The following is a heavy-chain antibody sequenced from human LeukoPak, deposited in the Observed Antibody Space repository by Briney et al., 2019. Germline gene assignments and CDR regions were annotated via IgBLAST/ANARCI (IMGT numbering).Heavy chain of an antibody. V-gene: IGHV1-69*01. CDR3: ARRLVITGGFDY. D-gene: IGHD3-9*01. J-gene: IGHJ4*02. Sequence: SVKVSCKASGGTFSSYAISWVRQAPGQGLEWMGGIIPIFGTANYAQKFQGRVTITADGSTSTAYMELSSLRSEDTAVYYCARRLVITGGFDYWGQGTLVTVSS. CDR2: IIPIFGTA. CDR1: GGTFSSYA.